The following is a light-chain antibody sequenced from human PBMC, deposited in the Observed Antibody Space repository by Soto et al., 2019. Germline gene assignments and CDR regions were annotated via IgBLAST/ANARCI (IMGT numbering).Light chain of an antibody. J-gene: IGKJ5*01. Sequence: DRVRISCRTSERITDYLAWYQQKPGKAPKLLINTASSLRSGVPSRFSGSGSGTDFTLTIDSLQPEDVGIYYCQQCHATPLTFGQGTRLEIK. CDR1: ERITDY. V-gene: IGKV1-39*01. CDR3: QQCHATPLT. CDR2: TAS.